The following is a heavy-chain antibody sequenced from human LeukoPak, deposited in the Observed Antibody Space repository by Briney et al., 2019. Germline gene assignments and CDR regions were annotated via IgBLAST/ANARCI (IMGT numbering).Heavy chain of an antibody. D-gene: IGHD2-15*01. CDR2: IWYDGSNK. J-gene: IGHJ3*02. Sequence: GGSLRLSCAASGFTFSRFWVHWVRQAPGKGLEWVAVIWYDGSNKYYADSVKGRFTISRDNSKNTLYPQMNSLRAEDTAVYYCARGAYCSGGRCPGAFDIWGQGTMVTVSS. CDR3: ARGAYCSGGRCPGAFDI. CDR1: GFTFSRFW. V-gene: IGHV3-33*08.